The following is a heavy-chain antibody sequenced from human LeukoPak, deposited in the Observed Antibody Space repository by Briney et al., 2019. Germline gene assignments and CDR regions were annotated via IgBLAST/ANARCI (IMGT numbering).Heavy chain of an antibody. CDR2: ISSSSSYI. D-gene: IGHD6-13*01. V-gene: IGHV3-21*01. CDR1: GFTFSSYS. Sequence: GSLRLSCAASGFTFSSYSMNWVRQAPGKGLEWVSSISSSSSYIYYADSVKGRFTISRDNAKNSLYLQMNSLRAEDTAVYYCARGSYSSSWYLLWDYYYMDVWGKGTTVTISS. CDR3: ARGSYSSSWYLLWDYYYMDV. J-gene: IGHJ6*03.